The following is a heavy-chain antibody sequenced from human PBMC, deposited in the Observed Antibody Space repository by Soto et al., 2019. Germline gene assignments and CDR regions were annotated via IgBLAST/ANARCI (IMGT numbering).Heavy chain of an antibody. CDR3: ARGPILPGATSWLDP. CDR2: IIPMTGTP. V-gene: IGHV1-69*13. D-gene: IGHD2-2*01. CDR1: GGIFSSFA. Sequence: SVKVSCKASGGIFSSFAVSWVRQAPGQGLEWMGGIIPMTGTPNYAQEFQGRVTMTADGSTSTAYLVLSSLRSEDTAVYYCARGPILPGATSWLDPWGQGTVVTVSS. J-gene: IGHJ5*02.